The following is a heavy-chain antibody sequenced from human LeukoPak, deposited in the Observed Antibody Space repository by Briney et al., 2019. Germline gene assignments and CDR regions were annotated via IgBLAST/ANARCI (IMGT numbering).Heavy chain of an antibody. CDR3: ARDEYDGDY. V-gene: IGHV1-46*01. Sequence: GASVKVSCKASGYTFISYYMHWVRRAPGQGLEWMGIINPSSGSTTYAQKFQGRVTVTRDTSTSTVYMELSSLRSEDTAVYYCARDEYDGDYWGQGTLVTVSS. D-gene: IGHD3-3*01. J-gene: IGHJ4*02. CDR2: INPSSGST. CDR1: GYTFISYY.